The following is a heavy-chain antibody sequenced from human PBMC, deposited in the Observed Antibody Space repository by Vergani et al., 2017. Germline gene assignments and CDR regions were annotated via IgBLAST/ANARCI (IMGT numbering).Heavy chain of an antibody. D-gene: IGHD3-3*01. CDR3: VRGGDITIFGVVIIPENGSDI. V-gene: IGHV3-74*01. CDR2: IKSDGSIT. Sequence: EVQLVESGGGLIHPGGSLRLSCEGSGFSFSGYWMHWVRQSPEKGLVWVSRIKSDGSITNYADSVKGRFTISRDNAKNTLYLHMDSLRAEDTAVYHCVRGGDITIFGVVIIPENGSDIWGQGTMVTVSS. J-gene: IGHJ3*02. CDR1: GFSFSGYW.